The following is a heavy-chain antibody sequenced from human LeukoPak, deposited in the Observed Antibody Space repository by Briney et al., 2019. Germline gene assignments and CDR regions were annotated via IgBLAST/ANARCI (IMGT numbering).Heavy chain of an antibody. D-gene: IGHD5-24*01. CDR3: AREEVALNRMASAFDI. CDR2: INPSGGST. CDR1: GYTFTSYY. Sequence: GASVKVSCKASGYTFTSYYMHWVRQAPGQGLEWMGIINPSGGSTSYAQQFQGRVTMTRDTSTSTVYMELSSLRSEDTAVYYCAREEVALNRMASAFDIWGQGTMVTVSS. J-gene: IGHJ3*02. V-gene: IGHV1-46*01.